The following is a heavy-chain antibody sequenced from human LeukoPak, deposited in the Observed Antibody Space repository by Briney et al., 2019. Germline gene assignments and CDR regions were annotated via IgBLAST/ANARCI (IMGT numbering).Heavy chain of an antibody. V-gene: IGHV3-21*01. J-gene: IGHJ4*02. CDR3: ARHPAGSYYVDY. Sequence: GGSLRLSCAASGFTFSSYSMNWVRQAPGKGLEWVSSISSSSSYIYYADSVKGRFTISRDNAKNSLYLQMNSLRAEDTAVYYCARHPAGSYYVDYWGQGTLVTVSS. CDR1: GFTFSSYS. D-gene: IGHD3-10*01. CDR2: ISSSSSYI.